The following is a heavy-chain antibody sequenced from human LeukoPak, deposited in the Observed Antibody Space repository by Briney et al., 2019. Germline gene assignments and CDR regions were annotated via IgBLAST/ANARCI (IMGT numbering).Heavy chain of an antibody. V-gene: IGHV3-30*18. D-gene: IGHD6-13*01. CDR1: GFTFSSYG. CDR3: AKDLLAAAVDY. Sequence: GGSLRLSCAASGFTFSSYGIHWVRQAPGKGLEWVAVISYDGSNKYYADSVKGRFTISRDNSKNTLYLQMNSLRAEDTAVYYCAKDLLAAAVDYWGQGTLVTVSS. J-gene: IGHJ4*02. CDR2: ISYDGSNK.